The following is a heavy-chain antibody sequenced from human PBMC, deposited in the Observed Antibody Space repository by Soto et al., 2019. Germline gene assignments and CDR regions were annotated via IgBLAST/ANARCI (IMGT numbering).Heavy chain of an antibody. CDR2: IYYSGST. V-gene: IGHV4-59*01. CDR3: ASLLRYFDGNYYYGMDV. D-gene: IGHD3-9*01. Sequence: QVQLQESGPGLVKPSETLSLTCTVSGGSISSYYWSWIRQPPGKGLEWIGYIYYSGSTNYNPSLKSRVTISVDTSKNQFSLKLSSVTAADTAVYYCASLLRYFDGNYYYGMDVWGQGTTVTVSS. J-gene: IGHJ6*02. CDR1: GGSISSYY.